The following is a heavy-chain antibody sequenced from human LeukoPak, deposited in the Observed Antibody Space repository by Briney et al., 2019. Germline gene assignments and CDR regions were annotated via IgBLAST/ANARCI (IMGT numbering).Heavy chain of an antibody. CDR3: ARGSLNIYDY. V-gene: IGHV4-61*01. CDR1: GYSISSGYY. J-gene: IGHJ4*02. Sequence: SETLSLTCAVSGYSISSGYYWGWIRQPPGKGLEWIGYIYYSGSTNYNPSLKSRVTISVDTSKNQFSLKLSSVTAADTAVYYCARGSLNIYDYWGQGTLVTVSS. D-gene: IGHD2/OR15-2a*01. CDR2: IYYSGST.